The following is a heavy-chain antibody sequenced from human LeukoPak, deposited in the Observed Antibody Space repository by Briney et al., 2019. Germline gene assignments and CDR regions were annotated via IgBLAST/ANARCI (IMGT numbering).Heavy chain of an antibody. CDR2: INAGNGNT. CDR3: ARARTGATDFDY. D-gene: IGHD1-7*01. Sequence: GASVKVSCKASGYTFTSYAMHWVRQAPGQRLEWMGWINAGNGNTKYSQKFQGRVTITRDTSASTAYMELSSLRSEDTAVYYCARARTGATDFDYWGQGTLVTVSS. J-gene: IGHJ4*02. V-gene: IGHV1-3*01. CDR1: GYTFTSYA.